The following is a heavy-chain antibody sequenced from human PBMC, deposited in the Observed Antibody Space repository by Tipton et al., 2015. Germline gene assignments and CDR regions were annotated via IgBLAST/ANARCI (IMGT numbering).Heavy chain of an antibody. D-gene: IGHD2-2*01. CDR2: INTDGSII. CDR3: ARICGGTSCNVNV. J-gene: IGHJ6*02. Sequence: GSLRLSCAASGFTFSSYWIHWVRQAPGKGLVWVSRINTDGSIINYADSVKGRFTISRDNAKNTLYLQMNSLRAEDTAMYYCARICGGTSCNVNVWGQGTTVTVSS. V-gene: IGHV3-74*01. CDR1: GFTFSSYW.